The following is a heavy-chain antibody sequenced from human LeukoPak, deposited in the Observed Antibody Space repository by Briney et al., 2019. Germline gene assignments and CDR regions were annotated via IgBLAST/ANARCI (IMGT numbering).Heavy chain of an antibody. V-gene: IGHV1-69*05. CDR1: GGSFSNYI. CDR2: IVPLFATP. D-gene: IGHD3-9*01. Sequence: SVKVSCKTSGGSFSNYIITWVRQAPGQGLEWMGGIVPLFATPHCAQKYQGRLTIITDEPTSTAYMELSSLTSEDTAVYYCASRNDILTGYYPNSWGQGTLVVVSS. CDR3: ASRNDILTGYYPNS. J-gene: IGHJ4*02.